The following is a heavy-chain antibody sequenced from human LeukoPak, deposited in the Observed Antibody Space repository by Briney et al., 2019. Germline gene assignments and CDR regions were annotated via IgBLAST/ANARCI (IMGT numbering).Heavy chain of an antibody. CDR1: GFSSRRSS. Sequence: PGGCLRLSCVASGFSSRRSSMNWVRQAPGKGVEWGSSISSSSMYICYADSVKGRFTISRDNANNSLYLQMNSLRAEDTAVYYCARGDIVVVPAQFDPWGQGTLVTVSS. V-gene: IGHV3-21*01. CDR2: ISSSSMYI. D-gene: IGHD2-2*01. J-gene: IGHJ5*02. CDR3: ARGDIVVVPAQFDP.